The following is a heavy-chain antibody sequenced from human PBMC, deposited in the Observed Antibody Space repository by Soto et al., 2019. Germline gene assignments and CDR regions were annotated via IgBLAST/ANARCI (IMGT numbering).Heavy chain of an antibody. CDR2: IYYSGST. Sequence: SETLSLTCTVSGGSISSYYWSWIRQPPGKGLEWNGYIYYSGSTNYNPSLKSRVTISVDTSKNQFSLKLSSATAADTAVYYCARASQCKSYFDCFAWLDYWGQGTLVTVSS. D-gene: IGHD3-9*01. V-gene: IGHV4-59*12. J-gene: IGHJ4*02. CDR3: ARASQCKSYFDCFAWLDY. CDR1: GGSISSYY.